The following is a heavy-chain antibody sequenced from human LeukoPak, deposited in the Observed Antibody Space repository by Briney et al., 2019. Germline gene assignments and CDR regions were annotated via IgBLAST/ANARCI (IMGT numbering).Heavy chain of an antibody. CDR1: GFTFSSYG. V-gene: IGHV3-30*02. Sequence: GGSLRLSCAASGFTFSSYGMHWVRQAPGKGLEWVAFIRYDGSNKYYADSVKGRFTISRDNSKNTLYLQMNSLRADDTAIYYCARNSHGYGSGWQQFNFDYWGQGTLVTVS. D-gene: IGHD6-19*01. CDR2: IRYDGSNK. CDR3: ARNSHGYGSGWQQFNFDY. J-gene: IGHJ4*02.